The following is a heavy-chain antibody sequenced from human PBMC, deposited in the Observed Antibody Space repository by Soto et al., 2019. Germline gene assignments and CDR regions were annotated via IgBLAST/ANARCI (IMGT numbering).Heavy chain of an antibody. CDR1: GGSISSGDYY. J-gene: IGHJ4*02. V-gene: IGHV4-30-4*01. CDR2: IYYSGST. CDR3: VRGEGVIHYFDY. D-gene: IGHD3-16*02. Sequence: SETLSLTCTVSGGSISSGDYYWSWIRQPPGKGLEWIGYIYYSGSTYYNPSLKSRVTISVDTSKNQFSLKLSSVTAADTAVYYCVRGEGVIHYFDYWGQGILVTVS.